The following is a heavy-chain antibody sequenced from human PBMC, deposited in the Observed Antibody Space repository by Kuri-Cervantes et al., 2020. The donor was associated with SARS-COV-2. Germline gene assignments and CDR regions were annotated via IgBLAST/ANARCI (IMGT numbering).Heavy chain of an antibody. V-gene: IGHV4-4*07. D-gene: IGHD2-2*01. CDR3: ARGREGVVPATILGLGYFLYFSMDV. Sequence: SCTVPGGPISSYYWSWIRQPAGKGLEWIGRIYTSGSTNYNPSLSSRVTISVDMSKNQFSLRLSSVTAADTAMYYCARGREGVVPATILGLGYFLYFSMDVWGKGTSVTVSS. CDR1: GGPISSYY. CDR2: IYTSGST. J-gene: IGHJ6*03.